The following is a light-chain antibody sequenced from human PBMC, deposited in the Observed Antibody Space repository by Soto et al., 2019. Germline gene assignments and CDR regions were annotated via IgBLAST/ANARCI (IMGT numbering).Light chain of an antibody. CDR3: QQRSNWPT. CDR1: QSVSNN. CDR2: DAS. J-gene: IGKJ4*01. Sequence: ILMTQSPATLSVSPGERATLSCRASQSVSNNLAWYQQKPGQAPRLLIYDASTRATGIPARFSGSGSGTEFTLTISGLQSEDFAVYYCQQRSNWPTFGGGTKVEIK. V-gene: IGKV3-15*01.